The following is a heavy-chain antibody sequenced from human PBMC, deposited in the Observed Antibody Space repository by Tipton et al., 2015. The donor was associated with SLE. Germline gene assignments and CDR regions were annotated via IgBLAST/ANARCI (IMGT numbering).Heavy chain of an antibody. CDR2: IIPILGIA. V-gene: IGHV1-69*02. Sequence: QSGAEVKKPGSSVKVSCKASGGTFSSYTISWVRQAPGQGLEWMGRIIPILGIANYAQKFQGRVTITADESTSTAYMELSSLRSEDTAVYYCASYDSSGPTGAFDIWGQGTMVTVSS. CDR3: ASYDSSGPTGAFDI. J-gene: IGHJ3*02. D-gene: IGHD3-22*01. CDR1: GGTFSSYT.